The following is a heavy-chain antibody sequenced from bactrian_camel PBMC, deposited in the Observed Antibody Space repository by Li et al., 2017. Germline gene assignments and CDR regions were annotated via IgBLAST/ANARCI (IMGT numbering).Heavy chain of an antibody. D-gene: IGHD2*01. V-gene: IGHV3S53*01. J-gene: IGHJ4*01. CDR2: IDGIGGT. Sequence: HVQLVESGGGSVQAGGSLRLSCAYSGVISFISCMAWFRLGPGKKREGVAAIDGIGGTSYADSVKGRFTVSRDNANNTVNLMMNSLKPEDTAMYYCAANFGPYCSGPYLARRANFLGQGTQVTVS. CDR1: GVISFISC.